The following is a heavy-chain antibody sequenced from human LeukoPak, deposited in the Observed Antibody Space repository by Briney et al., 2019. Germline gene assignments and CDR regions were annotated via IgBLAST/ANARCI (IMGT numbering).Heavy chain of an antibody. CDR2: IYYSGST. CDR3: ARRTSTARRWFDP. D-gene: IGHD1-7*01. V-gene: IGHV4-59*05. J-gene: IGHJ5*02. Sequence: SGGPLRLSCAASGFTFSGYSMNGVRQAPGKGLEGFGSIYYSGSTYYNPSLKSRVTISVDTSKNQFSLKLSSVTAADTAVYYCARRTSTARRWFDPWGQGTLVTVSS. CDR1: GFTFSGYSMN.